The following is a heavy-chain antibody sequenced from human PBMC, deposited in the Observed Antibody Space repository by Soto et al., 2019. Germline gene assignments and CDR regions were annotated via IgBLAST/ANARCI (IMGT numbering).Heavy chain of an antibody. J-gene: IGHJ4*02. CDR1: GDSVSSNSAA. V-gene: IGHV6-1*01. CDR3: AREVSSYSSGWYALDY. Sequence: SPTLSLTCAISGDSVSSNSAAWNWIRQSPSRGLEWLGRTYYRSKWYNDYAVSVKSRITINPDTSKNQFSLQLNSVTPEDTAVYYSAREVSSYSSGWYALDYCGQGPLVTVYS. CDR2: TYYRSKWYN. D-gene: IGHD6-19*01.